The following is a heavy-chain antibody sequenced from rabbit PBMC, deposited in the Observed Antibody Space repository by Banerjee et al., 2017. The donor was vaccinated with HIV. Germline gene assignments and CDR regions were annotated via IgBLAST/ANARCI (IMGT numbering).Heavy chain of an antibody. V-gene: IGHV1S45*01. CDR1: GFDFSGYW. CDR2: IDTGSSGST. CDR3: ARGYGYGGHAMDL. D-gene: IGHD6-1*01. J-gene: IGHJ6*01. Sequence: QEQLVESGGDLVQPEGSLTLTCKASGFDFSGYWMGWVRQAPGKGLEWIVCIDTGSSGSTYYASWAKGRFTISKTSSTTVTLQMTSLTVADTATYFCARGYGYGGHAMDLWGPGTLVTVS.